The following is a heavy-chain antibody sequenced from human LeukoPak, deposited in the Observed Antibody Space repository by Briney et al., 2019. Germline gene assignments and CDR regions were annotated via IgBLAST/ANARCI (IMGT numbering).Heavy chain of an antibody. CDR2: ILYDGSNK. D-gene: IGHD6-13*01. CDR1: GFTFSSYA. Sequence: PGGSLRLSCAASGFTFSSYAMHWVRQAPGKGLEWVAVILYDGSNKYYADSVKGRFTISRDNSKNTLYLQMNSLRAEDTAVYYCARGHIAAAGTLNYYYYGMDVWGQGTTVTVPS. V-gene: IGHV3-30-3*01. J-gene: IGHJ6*02. CDR3: ARGHIAAAGTLNYYYYGMDV.